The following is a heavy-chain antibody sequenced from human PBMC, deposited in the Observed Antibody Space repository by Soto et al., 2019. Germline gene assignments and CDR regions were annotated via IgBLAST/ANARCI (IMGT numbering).Heavy chain of an antibody. J-gene: IGHJ6*03. CDR1: GFTFSSFW. CDR3: XXXXXGSGSLYYIDV. D-gene: IGHD3-10*01. CDR2: IKQDGGEK. Sequence: EVQVVESGGGLVQPGGSLRLSCAASGFTFSSFWMSWVRQAPGKGPEWVANIKQDGGEKYYVDSVKGRFTISRDNXXXXXXXXXXXXXXXXXXXXXXXXXXXGSGSLYYIDVWGKGTTVTVSS. V-gene: IGHV3-7*01.